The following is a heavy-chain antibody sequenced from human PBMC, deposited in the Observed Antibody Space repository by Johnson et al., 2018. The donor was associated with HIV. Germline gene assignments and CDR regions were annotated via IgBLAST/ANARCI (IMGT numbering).Heavy chain of an antibody. Sequence: VQLVESGGGLVQPGGSLRLSCAASRFNFSRYWMNWVRQAPGKGLEWVANINQNGSEKYYVDSVRGRFTISRDNAKNSVYLQMNSLRAEDTAVYYCARENVDTAMADAFDIWGQGTVVTVSS. CDR1: RFNFSRYW. CDR3: ARENVDTAMADAFDI. V-gene: IGHV3-7*01. J-gene: IGHJ3*02. D-gene: IGHD5-18*01. CDR2: INQNGSEK.